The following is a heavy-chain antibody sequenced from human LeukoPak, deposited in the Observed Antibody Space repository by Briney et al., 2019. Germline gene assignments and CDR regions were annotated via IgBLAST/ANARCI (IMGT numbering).Heavy chain of an antibody. V-gene: IGHV4-39*01. CDR1: GGSISSSSYY. D-gene: IGHD2-2*01. CDR2: IYYSGST. CDR3: ARQIVVVPAAMDY. J-gene: IGHJ4*02. Sequence: HPSETLSLTCTVSGGSISSSSYYWGWIRQPPGKGLEWIGSIYYSGSTYYNPSLKSRVTISVDTSKNQFSLKLSSVTAADTAVYYCARQIVVVPAAMDYWGQGTLVTVSS.